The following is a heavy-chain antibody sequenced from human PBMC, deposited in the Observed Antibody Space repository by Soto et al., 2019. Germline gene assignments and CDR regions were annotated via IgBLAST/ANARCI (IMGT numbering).Heavy chain of an antibody. J-gene: IGHJ3*02. D-gene: IGHD6-13*01. Sequence: GGSLGLSCAASGFTFSSYAMHWVRQAPGKGLEWVAVISYDGSNKYDADSVKGRFTISRDNSKNTLYLQMNSLRAEDTAVYYCASCIAAVHDAFDIWGQGTMVTVSS. V-gene: IGHV3-30-3*01. CDR3: ASCIAAVHDAFDI. CDR2: ISYDGSNK. CDR1: GFTFSSYA.